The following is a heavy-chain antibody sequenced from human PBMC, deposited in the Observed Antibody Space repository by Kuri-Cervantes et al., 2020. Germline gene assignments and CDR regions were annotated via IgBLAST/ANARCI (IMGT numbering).Heavy chain of an antibody. Sequence: GESLKISCAASGFTFSSYWMSWVRQAPGKGLEWVAVISYDGSNKYYADSVKGRLTISRDNSKNTLYLQMNSLRAEDTAVYYCAKPQADSSGYLLLGYGMDVWGQGTTVTVSS. CDR1: GFTFSSYW. D-gene: IGHD3-22*01. J-gene: IGHJ6*02. CDR3: AKPQADSSGYLLLGYGMDV. V-gene: IGHV3-30*18. CDR2: ISYDGSNK.